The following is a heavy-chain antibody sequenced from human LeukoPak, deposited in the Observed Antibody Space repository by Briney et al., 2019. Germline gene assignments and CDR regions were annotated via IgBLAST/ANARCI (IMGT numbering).Heavy chain of an antibody. Sequence: GGSLRLSCAASGFTFSSYAMSWVRQAPGKGLEWVSAISGSGGSTYYADSVKGRFTISRDNSKNTLYLRMNSLRAEDTAVYYCAKQRGNYYDSSGPGWGQGTLVTVSS. CDR3: AKQRGNYYDSSGPG. CDR1: GFTFSSYA. CDR2: ISGSGGST. V-gene: IGHV3-23*01. J-gene: IGHJ4*02. D-gene: IGHD3-22*01.